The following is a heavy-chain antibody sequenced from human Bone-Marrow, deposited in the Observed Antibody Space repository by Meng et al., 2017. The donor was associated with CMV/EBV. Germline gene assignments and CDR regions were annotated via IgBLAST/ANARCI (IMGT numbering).Heavy chain of an antibody. Sequence: ASVKVSCKASGYTFTGYYMHWVRQAPGQGLEWMGWINPNSGGTNYAQKFQGRVTMTRDTSISTAYMELSRLRSDDTAVYYCARDLVVAAQGDYYYYGMDVWVQGTTVTVSS. CDR1: GYTFTGYY. CDR3: ARDLVVAAQGDYYYYGMDV. J-gene: IGHJ6*02. CDR2: INPNSGGT. V-gene: IGHV1-2*02. D-gene: IGHD2-15*01.